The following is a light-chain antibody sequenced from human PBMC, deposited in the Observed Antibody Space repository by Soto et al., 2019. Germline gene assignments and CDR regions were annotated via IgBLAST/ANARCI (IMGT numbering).Light chain of an antibody. V-gene: IGKV3-20*01. Sequence: EIVLTQSPGTLSLSPGERANLSCSASQRVSGNYLACYQQKPGQAPRLLISGASSRATGIPDRFSGSVSGTDFTLPISRLDPEDFAVYYCQQYGCSRLVTFGGGTKVKSK. CDR1: QRVSGNY. CDR3: QQYGCSRLVT. CDR2: GAS. J-gene: IGKJ4*01.